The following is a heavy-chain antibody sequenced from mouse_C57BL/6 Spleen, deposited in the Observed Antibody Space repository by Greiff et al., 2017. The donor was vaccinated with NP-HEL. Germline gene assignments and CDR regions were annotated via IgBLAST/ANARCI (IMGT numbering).Heavy chain of an antibody. CDR1: GYTFTSYW. Sequence: QVQLQQPGAELVKPGASVKLSCKASGYTFTSYWMQWVKQRPGQGLEWIGEIDPSDSYTNYNQKFKGKATLTVDTSSSTAYMPLSSLTSEDSAVYYCARGGRDYAMDYWGQGTSVTVSS. CDR2: IDPSDSYT. V-gene: IGHV1-50*01. CDR3: ARGGRDYAMDY. J-gene: IGHJ4*01.